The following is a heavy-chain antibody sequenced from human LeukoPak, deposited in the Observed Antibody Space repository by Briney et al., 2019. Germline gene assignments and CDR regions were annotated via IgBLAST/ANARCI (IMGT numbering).Heavy chain of an antibody. CDR2: IYYSGST. D-gene: IGHD1-1*01. V-gene: IGHV4-39*01. Sequence: SETLSLTCTVSGGSISSSSYYWGWIRQPPGKGLEWIGSIYYSGSTYYNPSLKSRVTISVDTSKNQFSLKLSSVTAADTAVYYCARTDSTTGTVDWGQGTLVTVSS. CDR3: ARTDSTTGTVD. CDR1: GGSISSSSYY. J-gene: IGHJ4*02.